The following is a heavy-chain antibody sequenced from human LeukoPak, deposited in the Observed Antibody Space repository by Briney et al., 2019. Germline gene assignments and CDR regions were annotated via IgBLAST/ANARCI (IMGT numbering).Heavy chain of an antibody. D-gene: IGHD3-16*02. V-gene: IGHV3-23*01. J-gene: IGHJ4*02. Sequence: GGSLRLSCAASGFTFSSYAMSWVRQAPGKGLEWVSAISGSGGSTYYADSVKGRFTISRDNSKNTLYLQMNSLRAEDTAVYYCAGAPPYDYVWGSYRYPFDYWGQGTLVTVSS. CDR3: AGAPPYDYVWGSYRYPFDY. CDR1: GFTFSSYA. CDR2: ISGSGGST.